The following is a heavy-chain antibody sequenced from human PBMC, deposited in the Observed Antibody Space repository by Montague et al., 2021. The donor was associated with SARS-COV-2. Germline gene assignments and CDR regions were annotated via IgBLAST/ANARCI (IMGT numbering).Heavy chain of an antibody. J-gene: IGHJ3*01. CDR3: ARLKRYFDSSGSPSAFDF. Sequence: SETLSLTCTVSGGPITNNIDYWAWIRQPPGKGLEWIGSIYYTGNTYYNPSLKSRVTISVVTSKNHFTLKLSSVTAAETAVYYCARLKRYFDSSGSPSAFDFWGQGTEVTVSS. D-gene: IGHD3-22*01. CDR1: GGPITNNIDY. CDR2: IYYTGNT. V-gene: IGHV4-39*02.